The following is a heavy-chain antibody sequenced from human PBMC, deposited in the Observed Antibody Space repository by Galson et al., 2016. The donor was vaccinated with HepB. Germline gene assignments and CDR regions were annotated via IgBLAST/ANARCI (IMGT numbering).Heavy chain of an antibody. J-gene: IGHJ6*03. CDR3: ARDGGLDYPYYYMDV. V-gene: IGHV3-33*01. CDR1: GFTLSNCV. Sequence: SLRLSCAASGFTLSNCVMHWVRQAPGKGLEWVADIWSDGNNKYYADSVKGRFTISRDKSNNTLYLQMNSLRADDTAVYYCARDGGLDYPYYYMDVWGKGTTVTVSS. CDR2: IWSDGNNK. D-gene: IGHD3/OR15-3a*01.